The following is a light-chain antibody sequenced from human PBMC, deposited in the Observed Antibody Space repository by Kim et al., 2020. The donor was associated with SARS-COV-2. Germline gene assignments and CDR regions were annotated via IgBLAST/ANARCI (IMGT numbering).Light chain of an antibody. J-gene: IGLJ1*01. Sequence: SITISCTGTSSDVGGYNYVSWYQQHPGTAPKLMIYDVSKRPSGVSSRFSGSKSGNTASLTISGLQAEDEADYYCSSYTSSSTSFVFGTGTKVTVL. V-gene: IGLV2-14*04. CDR2: DVS. CDR3: SSYTSSSTSFV. CDR1: SSDVGGYNY.